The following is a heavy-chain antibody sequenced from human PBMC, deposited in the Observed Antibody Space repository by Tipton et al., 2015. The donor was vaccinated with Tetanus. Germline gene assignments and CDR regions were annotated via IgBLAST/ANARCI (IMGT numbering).Heavy chain of an antibody. J-gene: IGHJ4*02. CDR3: VSGSALDY. CDR1: GGSMSGSGHY. V-gene: IGHV3-21*01. CDR2: ISSTSRYI. Sequence: GLVKPSETLSLTCIVSGGSMSGSGHYGAWVRQGPGRGLEWVSSISSTSRYINYADSVKGRFTISRDNAKNSLFLEMNSLRADDTAVYYCVSGSALDYWGQGTLITVSS. D-gene: IGHD6-25*01.